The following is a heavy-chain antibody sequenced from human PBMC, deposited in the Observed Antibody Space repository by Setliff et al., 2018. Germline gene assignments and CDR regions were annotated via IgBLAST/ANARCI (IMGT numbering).Heavy chain of an antibody. Sequence: PSETLSLTCAVSGHSIDSDSYWGWIRQSPGKGLEWIGSLYRTANTYYNPAVRSRVTISPDTSKNQFSLKLTSVTAADTAVYYCARDNTIVGATDYWGQGTLVTVSS. CDR1: GHSIDSDSY. V-gene: IGHV4-38-2*02. D-gene: IGHD1-26*01. CDR2: LYRTANT. J-gene: IGHJ4*02. CDR3: ARDNTIVGATDY.